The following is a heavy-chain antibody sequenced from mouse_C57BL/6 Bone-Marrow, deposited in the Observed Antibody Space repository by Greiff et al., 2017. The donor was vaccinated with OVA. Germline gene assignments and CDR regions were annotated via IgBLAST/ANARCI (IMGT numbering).Heavy chain of an antibody. D-gene: IGHD2-10*01. Sequence: QVQLKQPGAELVKPGASVNLSCKASGYTFTSYWMHWVKQRPGQGLEWIGMIHPNSGSTNYNEKFKSKATLTVDKSSSTAYMQLSSLTSEDSAVYYCAIPYYGTWFAYWGQGTLVTVSA. CDR1: GYTFTSYW. V-gene: IGHV1-64*01. CDR2: IHPNSGST. CDR3: AIPYYGTWFAY. J-gene: IGHJ3*01.